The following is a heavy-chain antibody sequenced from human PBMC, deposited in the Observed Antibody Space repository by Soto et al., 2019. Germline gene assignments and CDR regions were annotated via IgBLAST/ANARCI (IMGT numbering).Heavy chain of an antibody. CDR1: GIPFSGTA. CDR2: IRSKTITYAT. J-gene: IGHJ4*02. V-gene: IGHV3-73*01. Sequence: GGPLRLPCAASGIPFSGTAMHWVRQASGKGLEWVGRIRSKTITYATAYAASLKGRFTTSRDDSKSMAYLQWNSLQTDDTAVYYCTSHSSDYIIRIWGQGTLVTVSS. CDR3: TSHSSDYIIRI. D-gene: IGHD3-10*01.